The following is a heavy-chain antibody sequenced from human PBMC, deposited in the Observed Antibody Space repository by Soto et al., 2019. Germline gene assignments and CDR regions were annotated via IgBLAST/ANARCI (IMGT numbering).Heavy chain of an antibody. CDR1: GYTFTSYG. Sequence: ASVKVSCKASGYTFTSYGISWVRQAPGQGLEWMGWISAYNGNTNYAQKLQGRVTMTTDTSTSAAYMELRSLRSDDTAVYYCAREDIVVVPAARMRGLPYYGMDVWGQGTTVTVSS. CDR3: AREDIVVVPAARMRGLPYYGMDV. D-gene: IGHD2-2*01. V-gene: IGHV1-18*04. J-gene: IGHJ6*02. CDR2: ISAYNGNT.